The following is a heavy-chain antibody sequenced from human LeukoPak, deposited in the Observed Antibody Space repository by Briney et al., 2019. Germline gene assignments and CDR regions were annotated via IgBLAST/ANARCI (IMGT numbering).Heavy chain of an antibody. CDR2: IIPIFGTA. Sequence: SVTVSFTASGGTFSSYAISWVRQAPGQGLEWMGGIIPIFGTANYAQKFQGRVTITADESTSTAYMELSSLRSEDTAVYYCARDVAGYCSSTSCYPPFNWFDPWGQGTLVTVSS. V-gene: IGHV1-69*13. CDR1: GGTFSSYA. D-gene: IGHD2-2*01. CDR3: ARDVAGYCSSTSCYPPFNWFDP. J-gene: IGHJ5*02.